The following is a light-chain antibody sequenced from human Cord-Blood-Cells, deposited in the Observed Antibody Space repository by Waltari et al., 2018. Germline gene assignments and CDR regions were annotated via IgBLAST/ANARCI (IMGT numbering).Light chain of an antibody. CDR2: SNN. CDR1: SSNIGSNT. J-gene: IGLJ2*01. CDR3: AAWDDSLNGVV. Sequence: QSVLTQPPSASGTPGQRVTISCSGSSSNIGSNTVNWYQQLPGTAPKLLSYSNNQRPSGVPDRFSGSKSGTSASLAISGLQSEDEADYYCAAWDDSLNGVVFGGGIKLTVL. V-gene: IGLV1-44*01.